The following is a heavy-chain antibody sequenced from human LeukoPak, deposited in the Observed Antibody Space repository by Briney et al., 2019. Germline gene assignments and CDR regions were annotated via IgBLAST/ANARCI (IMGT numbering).Heavy chain of an antibody. CDR2: INHSGST. V-gene: IGHV4-34*01. Sequence: SETLSLTCAVYGGSFSGYYWSWIRQPPGKGLEWIGEINHSGSTSYNPSLKSRVTISVDTSKNQFSLKLSSVTAADTAVYYCARGARLRLGELSLFDYWGQGTLVTVSS. J-gene: IGHJ4*02. CDR1: GGSFSGYY. CDR3: ARGARLRLGELSLFDY. D-gene: IGHD3-16*02.